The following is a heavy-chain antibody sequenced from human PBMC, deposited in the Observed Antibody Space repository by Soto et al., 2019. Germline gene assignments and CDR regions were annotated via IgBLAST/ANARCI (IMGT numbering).Heavy chain of an antibody. Sequence: QVQVVESGGGVVQPGRSLRLSCAASGFTFSSYTMHWVRQAPGKGLEWVAVISYDGSNKYYADSVKGRFTLSRDNSKNALSLQLDCLTADDTAGYYSARDVAVSAYFEYWGQGNLVTVSS. CDR1: GFTFSSYT. CDR3: ARDVAVSAYFEY. CDR2: ISYDGSNK. V-gene: IGHV3-30-3*01. J-gene: IGHJ4*02. D-gene: IGHD2-15*01.